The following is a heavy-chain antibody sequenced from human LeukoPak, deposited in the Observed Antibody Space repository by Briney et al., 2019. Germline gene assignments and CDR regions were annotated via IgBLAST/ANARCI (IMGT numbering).Heavy chain of an antibody. CDR3: ARDPSAVSINTYA. CDR2: IFSHGET. Sequence: PSETLSLTCTVSGGSISSYYWSWIRQPPGKGLEWVSLIFSHGETSHADSVKGRFTISRDNSKNTLYLQMNGLRVEDTAVYYCARDPSAVSINTYAWGQGTLVTVSS. CDR1: GGSISSYY. D-gene: IGHD2-8*01. V-gene: IGHV3-66*01. J-gene: IGHJ4*02.